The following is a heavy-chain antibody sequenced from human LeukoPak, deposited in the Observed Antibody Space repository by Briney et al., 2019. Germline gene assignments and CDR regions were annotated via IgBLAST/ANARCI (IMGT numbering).Heavy chain of an antibody. D-gene: IGHD6-19*01. V-gene: IGHV1-2*02. CDR3: TRDISGWSDAFDI. CDR1: GYTFTAYY. Sequence: ASVKVSCKASGYTFTAYYIHWVRQAPGEGLEWMGWINPNSGDTKYAQRFQGRVTMTRDTSISTAYMELSRPRSDDTAMYHCTRDISGWSDAFDIWGQGTMVTVSS. CDR2: INPNSGDT. J-gene: IGHJ3*02.